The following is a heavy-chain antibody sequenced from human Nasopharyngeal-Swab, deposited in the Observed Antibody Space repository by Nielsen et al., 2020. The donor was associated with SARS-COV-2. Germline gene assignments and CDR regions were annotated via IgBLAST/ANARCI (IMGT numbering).Heavy chain of an antibody. J-gene: IGHJ6*02. CDR3: ARAKWVRSPPTSFYYAMDV. V-gene: IGHV4-34*01. D-gene: IGHD1-26*01. CDR2: INQSGST. CDR1: GFTFSHYW. Sequence: GSLRLSCAASGFTFSHYWMTWVRQAPGKGLEWIGEINQSGSTDYHPSFKSRVTISLDTSKNQFSLRLTSLTAADTAIYYCARAKWVRSPPTSFYYAMDVWGQGTTVTVSS.